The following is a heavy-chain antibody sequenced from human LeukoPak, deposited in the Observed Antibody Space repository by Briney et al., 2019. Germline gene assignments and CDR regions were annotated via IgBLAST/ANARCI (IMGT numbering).Heavy chain of an antibody. D-gene: IGHD6-13*01. CDR2: ISGSGSTF. CDR3: ARDAFGSSWYIDF. V-gene: IGHV3-48*03. CDR1: GFTFSSYE. Sequence: GGSLRLSCAASGFTFSSYEINWVRQVPGKGLEWVAHISGSGSTFYYAESVKGRLTISRDNPKNSLFLQMNSLTAEDTATYYCARDAFGSSWYIDFWGRGTLVTVSS. J-gene: IGHJ4*02.